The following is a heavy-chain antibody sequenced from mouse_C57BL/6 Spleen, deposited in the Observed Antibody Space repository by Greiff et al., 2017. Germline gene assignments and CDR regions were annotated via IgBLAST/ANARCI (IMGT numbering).Heavy chain of an antibody. CDR3: ARSAQATPYFDY. Sequence: VQLQQSGAELVKPGASVKISCKASGYAFSSYWMNWVKQRPGKGLEWIGQIYPGDGDTNYNGKFKGKATLTVDTSSSTAYMQLSSLTSEDSAVYYCARSAQATPYFDYWGQGTTLTVSS. V-gene: IGHV1-80*01. D-gene: IGHD3-2*02. J-gene: IGHJ2*01. CDR2: IYPGDGDT. CDR1: GYAFSSYW.